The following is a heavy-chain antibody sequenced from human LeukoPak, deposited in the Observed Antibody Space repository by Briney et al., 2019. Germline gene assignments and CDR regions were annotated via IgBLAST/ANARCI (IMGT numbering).Heavy chain of an antibody. V-gene: IGHV3-30*04. D-gene: IGHD3-10*01. CDR2: IPIDGRYP. J-gene: IGHJ3*02. Sequence: GGSLRLSCAASGLTFSSFAMHWVRQAPGKGLEWVAFIPIDGRYPYSADSAKGLFPFQRANSKNTLYLNMNRLRPGATAVYYCARDYYYGSTGSDTFDIWGQGTMVTVSS. CDR3: ARDYYYGSTGSDTFDI. CDR1: GLTFSSFA.